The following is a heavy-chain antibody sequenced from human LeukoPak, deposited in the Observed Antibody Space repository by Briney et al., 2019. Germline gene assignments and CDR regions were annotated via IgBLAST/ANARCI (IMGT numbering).Heavy chain of an antibody. CDR3: ARDLAVAGYGIDY. J-gene: IGHJ4*02. D-gene: IGHD6-19*01. Sequence: SETLSLTCTVSGGSISSYYWSWIRQPPGKGLEWIGYIYYSGSTNYNPSLKSRVTISVVTSKNQFSLKLSSVTAADTAVYYCARDLAVAGYGIDYWGQGTLVTVSS. CDR2: IYYSGST. CDR1: GGSISSYY. V-gene: IGHV4-59*01.